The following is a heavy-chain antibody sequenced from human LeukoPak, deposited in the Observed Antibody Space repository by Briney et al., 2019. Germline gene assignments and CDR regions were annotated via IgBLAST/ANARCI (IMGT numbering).Heavy chain of an antibody. CDR1: GFTFSDSY. Sequence: GGSLRLSCAASGFTFSDSYMSWIRQAPGKGLEWVSYISSSGSTIYYADSVKGRFTISYADSVKGRFIISRDNAKNSLYLLMNSLRAEDTAVYYCARGRSSLDYWGQGTLVTVSS. V-gene: IGHV3-11*01. CDR3: ARGRSSLDY. CDR2: ISSSGSTI. J-gene: IGHJ4*02.